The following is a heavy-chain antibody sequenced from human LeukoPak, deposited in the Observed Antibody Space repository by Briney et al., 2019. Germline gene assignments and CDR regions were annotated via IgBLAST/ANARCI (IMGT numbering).Heavy chain of an antibody. CDR3: ARDDYGDYTVDY. D-gene: IGHD4-17*01. CDR1: GFTFSSYG. V-gene: IGHV3-23*01. Sequence: GGTLRLSCAASGFTFSSYGMSWVRQAPGKGLEWVSAISGNGGSTYYADSVKGRFAISRDTSKNSLYLQMNSLRAEDTAVYYCARDDYGDYTVDYWGQGTLVTVSS. CDR2: ISGNGGST. J-gene: IGHJ4*02.